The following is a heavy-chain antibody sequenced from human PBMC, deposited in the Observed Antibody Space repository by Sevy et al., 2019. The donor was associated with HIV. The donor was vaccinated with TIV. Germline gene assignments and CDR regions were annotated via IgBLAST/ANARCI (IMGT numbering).Heavy chain of an antibody. CDR1: GFTSSSYA. CDR2: ISDSGVST. D-gene: IGHD3-9*01. J-gene: IGHJ4*02. Sequence: GGSLRLSCAASGFTSSSYAMSWVRQPPGRGLEWVSTISDSGVSTYYAASVKGRFTISRDNSKNILYLQMNSLRAEETALYYCARDRATSATGTLFDYWGQGTLVTVSS. CDR3: ARDRATSATGTLFDY. V-gene: IGHV3-23*01.